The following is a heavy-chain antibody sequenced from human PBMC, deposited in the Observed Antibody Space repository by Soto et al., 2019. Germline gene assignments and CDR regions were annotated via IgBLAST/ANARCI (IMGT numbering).Heavy chain of an antibody. D-gene: IGHD3-3*01. Sequence: QPQLVPSGAEVREPGASVKLSCKASGYSFSTYDISWLRQAPGKGLEWMGVISPKNGTRNFEWKFLDRVIMTTDTSSNTAYMELESLRYDDTAIYYCATSYDSGFDPWGNGTLVTVSS. CDR2: ISPKNGTR. J-gene: IGHJ5*02. CDR1: GYSFSTYD. CDR3: ATSYDSGFDP. V-gene: IGHV1-18*04.